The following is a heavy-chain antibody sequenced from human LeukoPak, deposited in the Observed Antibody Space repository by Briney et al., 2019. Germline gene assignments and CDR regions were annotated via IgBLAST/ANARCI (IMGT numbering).Heavy chain of an antibody. CDR2: SSTTGHQT. Sequence: PGGSLRLSCAASGFTFSDYYVNWIRQAPGKGLEWVSYSSTTGHQTNYADSVKGRFTISRDHAKNSVYLQMNSLRAEDTAVYYCTKWACAGTSCYVLDPRGQGTPVPLPS. V-gene: IGHV3-11*06. D-gene: IGHD2-2*01. CDR1: GFTFSDYY. CDR3: TKWACAGTSCYVLDP. J-gene: IGHJ5*02.